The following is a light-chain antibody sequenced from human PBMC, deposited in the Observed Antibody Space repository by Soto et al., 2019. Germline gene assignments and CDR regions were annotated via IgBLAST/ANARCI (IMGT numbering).Light chain of an antibody. CDR2: EAS. V-gene: IGKV3-20*01. Sequence: EIVMTHSPGILSLSPGETATLSCRASQTVGSYLAWFRQTPGQAPRLLIYEASSRATGIPDRFSGSGSGTDFTLTISRLEPEDFEVYYCQQYGSSPPITFGQGTRLEI. CDR3: QQYGSSPPIT. CDR1: QTVGSY. J-gene: IGKJ5*01.